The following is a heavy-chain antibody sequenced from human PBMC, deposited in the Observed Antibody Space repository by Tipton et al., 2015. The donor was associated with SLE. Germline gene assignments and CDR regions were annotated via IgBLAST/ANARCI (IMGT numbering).Heavy chain of an antibody. Sequence: SLRLSCAASGFTVSDNYMNWVRQAPGKGLEWVSVIYSAGSTYYADSVKGRFTISRDNSKNTLYLQMISLRPEDTAVYYCASELGIWVGYWGQGTLVTVSS. CDR2: IYSAGST. CDR1: GFTVSDNY. D-gene: IGHD7-27*01. V-gene: IGHV3-66*02. CDR3: ASELGIWVGY. J-gene: IGHJ4*02.